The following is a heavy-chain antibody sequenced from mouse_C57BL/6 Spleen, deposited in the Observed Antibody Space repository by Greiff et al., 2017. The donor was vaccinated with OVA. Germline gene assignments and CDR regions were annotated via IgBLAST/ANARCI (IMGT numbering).Heavy chain of an antibody. J-gene: IGHJ2*01. CDR3: AREGDHFDY. CDR1: GFTFSDYY. V-gene: IGHV5-16*01. CDR2: INYDGSST. Sequence: EVQRVESEGGLVQPGSSMKLSCTASGFTFSDYYMAWVRQVPEKGLEWVANINYDGSSTYYLDSLKSRFIISRDNAKNILYLQRSSLKAEDTATYYCAREGDHFDYWGQGTTLTVSS.